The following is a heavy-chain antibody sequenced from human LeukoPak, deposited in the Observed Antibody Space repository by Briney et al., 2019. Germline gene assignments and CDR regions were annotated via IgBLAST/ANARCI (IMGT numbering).Heavy chain of an antibody. D-gene: IGHD5-12*01. CDR3: ASNSGYELPPEGYYSYYMDV. CDR1: GYSFTCYW. Sequence: GEFLKISCKGSGYSFTCYWNGLVRQMPGKGVELMWIIYPGYSDTKYSPSFQGQVTISADKSTSTAYLQWSSLKASDTAMYYCASNSGYELPPEGYYSYYMDVWGKGTTVTVSS. J-gene: IGHJ6*03. CDR2: IYPGYSDT. V-gene: IGHV5-51*01.